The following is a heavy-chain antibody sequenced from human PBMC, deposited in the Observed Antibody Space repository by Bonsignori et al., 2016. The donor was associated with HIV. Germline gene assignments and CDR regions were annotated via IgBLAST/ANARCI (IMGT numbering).Heavy chain of an antibody. D-gene: IGHD6-13*01. J-gene: IGHJ4*02. Sequence: WIRQPPGKGLEWIGSIYHSGSTYYNPSLKSRVTISVDTSKNQFSLKLSSVTAADTAVYYCARADSSSWSRDYWGQGTLVTVSS. CDR2: IYHSGST. CDR3: ARADSSSWSRDY. V-gene: IGHV4-38-2*02.